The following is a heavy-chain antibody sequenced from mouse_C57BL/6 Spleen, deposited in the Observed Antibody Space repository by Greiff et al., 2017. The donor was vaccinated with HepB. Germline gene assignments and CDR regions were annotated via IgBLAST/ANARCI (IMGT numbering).Heavy chain of an antibody. CDR3: ARLHYYGSRGYAMDY. CDR1: GYTFTDYY. J-gene: IGHJ4*01. Sequence: VQLQQSGPELVKPGASVKISCKASGYTFTDYYMNWVKQSHGKSLEWIGDINPNNGGTSYNQKFKGKATLTVDKSSSTAYMELRSLTSEDSAVYYCARLHYYGSRGYAMDYWGQGTSVTVSS. V-gene: IGHV1-26*01. CDR2: INPNNGGT. D-gene: IGHD1-1*01.